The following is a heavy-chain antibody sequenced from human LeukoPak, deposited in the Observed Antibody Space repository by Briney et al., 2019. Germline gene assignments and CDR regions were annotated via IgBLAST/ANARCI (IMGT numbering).Heavy chain of an antibody. CDR1: GFTLSSYW. J-gene: IGHJ5*02. V-gene: IGHV3-7*01. CDR3: ARDGDSALFGWFDP. D-gene: IGHD2-21*01. Sequence: GGSLRLSCAASGFTLSSYWMSWVRQAPGKGLEWVANIKQDGSEEYYVDSVKGRFTIFRDTATSSLYLQMNGLRAEDTALYYCARDGDSALFGWFDPWGQGTLVTVSS. CDR2: IKQDGSEE.